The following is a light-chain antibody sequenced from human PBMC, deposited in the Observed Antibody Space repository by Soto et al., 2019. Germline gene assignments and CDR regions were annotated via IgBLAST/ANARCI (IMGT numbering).Light chain of an antibody. V-gene: IGKV1-27*01. CDR1: QGISNF. J-gene: IGKJ5*01. CDR2: AES. CDR3: QRYSSVIT. Sequence: DIQMTQSPSSLSASVGDRVTITCRASQGISNFLAWYQQKPGKVPKLLISAESTLQSGVPSRFSGSGSGTDFTLTITSLQPEDVATYYCQRYSSVITFGQGTRREIK.